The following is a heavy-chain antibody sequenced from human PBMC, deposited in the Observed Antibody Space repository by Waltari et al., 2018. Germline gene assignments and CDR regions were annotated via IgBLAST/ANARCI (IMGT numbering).Heavy chain of an antibody. CDR2: IRSKPNNYAT. J-gene: IGHJ4*02. CDR3: TGGAVTGTDF. Sequence: EVQVVESGGGLVQPGGSLKPAWATSGFTFGGSTIHWVRQTSGKGLEWIGRIRSKPNNYATRYTASVEGRFTISRDDSENTAYLQMSSLMTEDTAVYYCTGGAVTGTDFWGQGTLVTVSS. CDR1: GFTFGGST. D-gene: IGHD6-13*01. V-gene: IGHV3-73*01.